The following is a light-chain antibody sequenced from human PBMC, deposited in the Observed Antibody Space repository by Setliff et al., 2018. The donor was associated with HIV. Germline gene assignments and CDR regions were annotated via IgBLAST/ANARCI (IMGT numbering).Light chain of an antibody. CDR3: CSYAGGDTWI. V-gene: IGLV2-23*02. CDR2: EVS. J-gene: IGLJ2*01. CDR1: SSDVGTYNY. Sequence: QSALTQPASVSGSPGQSITISCTGTSSDVGTYNYVSWYQQHPGKAPKLMIYEVSNRPSGVSNRFSGSKSGNTASLTISGLQAEDEADYYCCSYAGGDTWIFGGGTKVTVL.